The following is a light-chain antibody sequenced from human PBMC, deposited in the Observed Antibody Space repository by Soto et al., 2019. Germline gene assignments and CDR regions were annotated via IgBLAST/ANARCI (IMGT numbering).Light chain of an antibody. V-gene: IGKV3-15*01. CDR3: QQYNNWPPIT. CDR1: QRVNRK. Sequence: EIVMTQCPATLSVAPGEGATLSCRASQRVNRKFAWYPKKPGQAPTLLIYGAPTRATXIPARFSGSGSGTEFTLTISSLQSEDFAVYYCQQYNNWPPITFGQGTRLEIK. J-gene: IGKJ5*01. CDR2: GAP.